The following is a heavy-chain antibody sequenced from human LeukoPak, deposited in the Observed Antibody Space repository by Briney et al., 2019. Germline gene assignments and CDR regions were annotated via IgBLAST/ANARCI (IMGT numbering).Heavy chain of an antibody. V-gene: IGHV1-69*04. CDR3: ARVDGSGSYYNVLNWFDP. CDR1: GGTFSSYA. Sequence: SVKASCKASGGTFSSYAISWVRQAPGQGLEWMGRIIPILGIANYAQKFQGRVTITADKSTSTAYMELSSLRSGDTAVYYCARVDGSGSYYNVLNWFDPWGQGTLVTVSS. CDR2: IIPILGIA. J-gene: IGHJ5*02. D-gene: IGHD3-10*01.